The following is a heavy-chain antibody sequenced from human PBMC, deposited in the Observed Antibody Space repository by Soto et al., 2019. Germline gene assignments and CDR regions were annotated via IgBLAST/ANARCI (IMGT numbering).Heavy chain of an antibody. CDR1: GYTFTSYA. V-gene: IGHV1-3*01. Sequence: ASVEVSCQASGYTFTSYAMHWVRQAPGQRLEWMGWINAGNGNTKYSQKFQGRVTITRDTSASTAYMELSSLRSEDTAVYYCARDKLDYYDSSGYGDYWGQGTLVTSPQ. J-gene: IGHJ4*02. CDR2: INAGNGNT. CDR3: ARDKLDYYDSSGYGDY. D-gene: IGHD3-22*01.